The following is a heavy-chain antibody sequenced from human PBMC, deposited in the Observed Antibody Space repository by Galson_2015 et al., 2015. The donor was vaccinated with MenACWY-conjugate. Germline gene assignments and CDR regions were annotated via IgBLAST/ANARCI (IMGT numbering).Heavy chain of an antibody. CDR1: GFTFSSYW. J-gene: IGHJ4*02. CDR2: IKEDGSKK. V-gene: IGHV3-7*03. CDR3: TRDWGPSFEY. Sequence: SLRLSCAASGFTFSSYWMTWVRQAPGKGLEGVAYIKEDGSKKLYVDSVKGRFTVSRDNAENSLYLQMSSLRAEDTAVYYCTRDWGPSFEYWGQGTLVTVSS. D-gene: IGHD3-16*01.